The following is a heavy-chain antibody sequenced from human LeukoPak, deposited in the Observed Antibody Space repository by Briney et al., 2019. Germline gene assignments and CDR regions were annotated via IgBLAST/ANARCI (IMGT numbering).Heavy chain of an antibody. J-gene: IGHJ4*02. Sequence: GGSLRLSCAASGFTFSVYGMHWVRQAPGKGLEWVAFISYDGRIKYYGDSVKGRFTISRDNAKNSLYLQMNSLRAEDTAVYYCARGSGDSRFDYWGQGTLVTVSS. V-gene: IGHV3-30*03. CDR3: ARGSGDSRFDY. CDR1: GFTFSVYG. CDR2: ISYDGRIK. D-gene: IGHD4-17*01.